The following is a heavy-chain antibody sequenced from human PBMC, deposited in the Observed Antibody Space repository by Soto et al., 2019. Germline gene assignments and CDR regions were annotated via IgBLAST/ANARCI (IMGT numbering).Heavy chain of an antibody. CDR1: GFTFSTSW. D-gene: IGHD3-10*01. V-gene: IGHV3-7*01. J-gene: IGHJ4*02. Sequence: EVQLVESGGVLVQPGGSLRVSCAASGFTFSTSWMNWVRQAPGKGLEWVANINEEGSEEYYVDSVRGRFTISRDKVKNSLFLQMNSLRAEDTAVYYCAAGFPPDYWGQGTLVTVSS. CDR3: AAGFPPDY. CDR2: INEEGSEE.